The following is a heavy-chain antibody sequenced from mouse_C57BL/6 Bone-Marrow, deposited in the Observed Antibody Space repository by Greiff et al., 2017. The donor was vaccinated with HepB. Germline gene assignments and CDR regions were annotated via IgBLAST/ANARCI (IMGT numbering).Heavy chain of an antibody. V-gene: IGHV5-12*01. CDR3: ARHYDGYSWFAY. CDR2: ISNGGGST. Sequence: EVQLVESGGGLVQPGGSLKLSCAASGFTFSDYYMYWVRQTPEKRLEWVAYISNGGGSTYYPDTVKGRFTISRDNAKNTLYLQMSRLKSEDTAMYYCARHYDGYSWFAYWGQGTLVTVSA. CDR1: GFTFSDYY. J-gene: IGHJ3*01. D-gene: IGHD2-3*01.